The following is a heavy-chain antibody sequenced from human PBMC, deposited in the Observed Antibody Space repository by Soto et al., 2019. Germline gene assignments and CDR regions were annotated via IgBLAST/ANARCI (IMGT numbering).Heavy chain of an antibody. CDR1: GFYFGDYG. V-gene: IGHV3-30*18. CDR3: AKETIAVAGPNYFDF. CDR2: IGNDGAAR. J-gene: IGHJ4*02. D-gene: IGHD6-19*01. Sequence: PVGSLRLSCVGSGFYFGDYGMHWVRHTPGKGLEWVAVIGNDGAARFYGDSVKGRFTISRDNSRSTFYLQMNSLRPEDTAMYYCAKETIAVAGPNYFDFWGQGTQVTVSS.